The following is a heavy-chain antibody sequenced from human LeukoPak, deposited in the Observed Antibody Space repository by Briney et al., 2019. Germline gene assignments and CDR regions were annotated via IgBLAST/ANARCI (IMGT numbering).Heavy chain of an antibody. V-gene: IGHV3-33*01. J-gene: IGHJ3*02. Sequence: PGGSLRLSCAASGFSFSSYGMHWVRQAPGKELEWVAVIWSDGRNKFYADSVKGRFTVSRDNSKNTLFLQMSSLRADDTALYYCAREVTNDAFDIWGQGTMVTVSS. CDR1: GFSFSSYG. D-gene: IGHD4-17*01. CDR3: AREVTNDAFDI. CDR2: IWSDGRNK.